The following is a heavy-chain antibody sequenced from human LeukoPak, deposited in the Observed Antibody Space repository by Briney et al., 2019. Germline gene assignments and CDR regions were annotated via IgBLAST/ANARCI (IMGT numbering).Heavy chain of an antibody. CDR2: ISAYNRDT. Sequence: ASVKVSCKASGYPFTSYYINWVRQAPGQGVEWMGWISAYNRDTNYAQNFQGRVTMTTDTSTDTAYMELRSLRSDDTAVYYCARDGLSYTNPNNWFDPWGQGTLVTASS. V-gene: IGHV1-18*01. CDR1: GYPFTSYY. D-gene: IGHD2-2*02. J-gene: IGHJ5*02. CDR3: ARDGLSYTNPNNWFDP.